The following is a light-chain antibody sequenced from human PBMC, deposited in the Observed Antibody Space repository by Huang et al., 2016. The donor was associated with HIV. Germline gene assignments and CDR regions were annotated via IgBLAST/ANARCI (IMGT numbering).Light chain of an antibody. J-gene: IGKJ2*01. Sequence: EIVMTQSPATLSVSPGERATLSCRASQSVSSNLAWYQQKPGQAPRLLIYGASTRATGIPAGFSGSGSGTEFTLTISSLQSEDFAVYYCQQYNNWLGTFGQGTKLEIK. V-gene: IGKV3-15*01. CDR3: QQYNNWLGT. CDR2: GAS. CDR1: QSVSSN.